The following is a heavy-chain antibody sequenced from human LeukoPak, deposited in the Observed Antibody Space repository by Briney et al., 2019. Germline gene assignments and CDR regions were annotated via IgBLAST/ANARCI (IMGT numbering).Heavy chain of an antibody. V-gene: IGHV4-39*01. D-gene: IGHD3-10*01. J-gene: IGHJ4*02. CDR1: GGSISSSSYY. CDR3: AGILYGSGSYYTEYYFDY. Sequence: PSETLSLTCTVSGGSISSSSYYWGWIRQPPGKGLEWIGGIYYSGSTYYNPSLKSRVTISVDTSKNQFSLKLSSVTAADTAVYYCAGILYGSGSYYTEYYFDYWGQGTLVTVSS. CDR2: IYYSGST.